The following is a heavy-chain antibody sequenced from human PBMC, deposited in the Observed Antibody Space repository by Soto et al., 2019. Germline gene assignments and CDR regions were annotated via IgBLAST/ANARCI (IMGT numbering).Heavy chain of an antibody. D-gene: IGHD3-16*01. V-gene: IGHV1-8*02. CDR3: ARMATFGSLNWFDP. Sequence: ASVKVSCKASGYTFTSYGISWVRQAPGQGLEWMGWMNPGSGDTGYAQKFQGRVTMTRDISIATAYMELSILRSDDTAIYYCARMATFGSLNWFDPWGQGTLVTVSS. CDR1: GYTFTSYG. J-gene: IGHJ5*02. CDR2: MNPGSGDT.